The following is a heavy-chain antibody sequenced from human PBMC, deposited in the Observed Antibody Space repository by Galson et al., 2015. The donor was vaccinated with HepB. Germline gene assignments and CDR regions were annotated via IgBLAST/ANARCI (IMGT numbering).Heavy chain of an antibody. V-gene: IGHV3-33*01. J-gene: IGHJ4*02. Sequence: SLRLSCAASGFTFSSYGMHWVRQAPGKGLEWVAVIWYDGSNKYYADSVKGRFTISRDNSKNTLYLQMNSLRAEDTAVYYCARDEQLVPVGFDYWGQGTLVTVSS. D-gene: IGHD6-6*01. CDR1: GFTFSSYG. CDR3: ARDEQLVPVGFDY. CDR2: IWYDGSNK.